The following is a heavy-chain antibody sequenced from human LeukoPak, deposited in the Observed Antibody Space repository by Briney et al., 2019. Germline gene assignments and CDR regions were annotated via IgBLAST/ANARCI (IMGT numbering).Heavy chain of an antibody. CDR1: GFTFSSYA. CDR3: AKVGVKGYSSSSQLDY. D-gene: IGHD6-13*01. Sequence: GGSLRLSCAASGFTFSSYAMSWVRQAPGKGLEWVSAISGSGGSTYYTDSVKGRFTISRDNSKNTLYLQMNSLRAEDTAVYYCAKVGVKGYSSSSQLDYWGQGTLVTVSS. CDR2: ISGSGGST. V-gene: IGHV3-23*01. J-gene: IGHJ4*02.